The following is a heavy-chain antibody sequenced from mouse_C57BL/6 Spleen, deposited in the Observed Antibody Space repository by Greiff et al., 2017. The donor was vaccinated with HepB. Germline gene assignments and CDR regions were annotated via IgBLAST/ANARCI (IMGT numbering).Heavy chain of an antibody. CDR3: ARSERAWFAY. CDR2: IYPSDSET. V-gene: IGHV1-61*01. J-gene: IGHJ3*01. Sequence: QVQLQQPGAELVRPGSSVKLSCKASGYTFTSYWMDWVKQRPGQGLEWIGNIYPSDSETHYNQKFKDKATLTVDKSSSTAYMQLSSLTSEDSAVYYCARSERAWFAYWGQGTLVTVSA. CDR1: GYTFTSYW.